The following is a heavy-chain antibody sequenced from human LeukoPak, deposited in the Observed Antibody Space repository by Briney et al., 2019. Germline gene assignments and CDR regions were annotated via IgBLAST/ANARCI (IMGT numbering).Heavy chain of an antibody. Sequence: ASVKVSCKASGYSFTTYNIHWVRQAPGQGLEWMGIINPTDGSTSYAQTFQGRVTVTRDTSTSTVYMELSSLGSEDTAVYYCARVSDVVYSRGFDPWGQGTLVTVSS. V-gene: IGHV1-46*01. D-gene: IGHD2-15*01. J-gene: IGHJ5*02. CDR3: ARVSDVVYSRGFDP. CDR2: INPTDGST. CDR1: GYSFTTYN.